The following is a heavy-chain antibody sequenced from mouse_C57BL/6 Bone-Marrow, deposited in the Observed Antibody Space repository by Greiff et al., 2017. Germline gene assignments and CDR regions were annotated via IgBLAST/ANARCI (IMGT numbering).Heavy chain of an antibody. D-gene: IGHD2-4*01. V-gene: IGHV1-82*01. Sequence: VQLQQSGPELVKPGASVKISCKASGYAFSSSWMNWVKQRPGKGLEWIGRIYPGDGDTNYNGKFKGKATLTADKSSSTAYMQLSSLTSEDSAVYFCARNDYVRDYFDYWGQGTTLTVSS. CDR1: GYAFSSSW. CDR3: ARNDYVRDYFDY. CDR2: IYPGDGDT. J-gene: IGHJ2*01.